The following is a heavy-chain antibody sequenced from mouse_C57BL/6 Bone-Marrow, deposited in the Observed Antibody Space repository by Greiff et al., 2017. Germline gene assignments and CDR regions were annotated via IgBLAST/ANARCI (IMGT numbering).Heavy chain of an antibody. Sequence: QVQLQQPGAELVRPGTSVKLSCKASGYTFTSYWMHWVKQRPGQGLEWIGVIDPSDSYTNYNQKFKGKATLTVDTSSSTAYMQLSSLTSEDSAVYYCATITTVVAPYYYAMDDGGQGTSVTVSS. CDR1: GYTFTSYW. CDR2: IDPSDSYT. V-gene: IGHV1-59*01. D-gene: IGHD1-1*01. CDR3: ATITTVVAPYYYAMDD. J-gene: IGHJ4*01.